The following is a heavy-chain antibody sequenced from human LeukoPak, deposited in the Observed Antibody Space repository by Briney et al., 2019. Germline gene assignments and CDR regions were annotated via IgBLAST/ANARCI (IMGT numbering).Heavy chain of an antibody. Sequence: SETLSLTCTVSGPSISSYYWSWIRQPPGKGLEWLGYIYYSGSTNYNPSLKSRVTISVDTSKNQFSLKLSSVTAADTAVYYCARESGTGEGNYFDYWGQGTLVTVAS. CDR2: IYYSGST. CDR1: GPSISSYY. V-gene: IGHV4-59*01. CDR3: ARESGTGEGNYFDY. J-gene: IGHJ4*02. D-gene: IGHD7-27*01.